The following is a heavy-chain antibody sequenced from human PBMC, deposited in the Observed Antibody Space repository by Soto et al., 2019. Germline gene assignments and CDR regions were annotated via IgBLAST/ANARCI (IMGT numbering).Heavy chain of an antibody. J-gene: IGHJ5*02. Sequence: SVKVSCKASGGTFSSYAISWVRQAPGQGLEWVGGIIPIFGTANYAQKFQGRVTITADESTSTAYMELSSLRSEDTAVYYCARDLRQQLNWFDPWGQGTLVTVSS. D-gene: IGHD6-13*01. CDR2: IIPIFGTA. CDR1: GGTFSSYA. CDR3: ARDLRQQLNWFDP. V-gene: IGHV1-69*13.